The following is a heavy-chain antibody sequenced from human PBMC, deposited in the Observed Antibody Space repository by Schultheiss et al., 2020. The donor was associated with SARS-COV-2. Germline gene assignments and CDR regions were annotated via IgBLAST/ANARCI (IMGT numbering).Heavy chain of an antibody. CDR3: ARDHDDYGMDV. CDR2: INHSGST. J-gene: IGHJ6*02. Sequence: SGPTLVKPTQTLTLTCTFSGFSLSTSGMCVSWIRQPPGKGLEWIGEINHSGSTNYNPSLKSRVTISVDTSKNQFSLKLSSVTAADTAVYYCARDHDDYGMDVWGQGTTVTVSS. CDR1: GFSLSTSGMC. V-gene: IGHV4-31*03.